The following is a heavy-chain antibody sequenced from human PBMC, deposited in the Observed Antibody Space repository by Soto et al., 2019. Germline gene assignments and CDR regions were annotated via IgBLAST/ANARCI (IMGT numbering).Heavy chain of an antibody. CDR2: ISYDGSNK. Sequence: QVQLVESGGGVVQPGRSLRLSCAASGFTFSSYAKHWVRQATAKGLEWVAVISYDGSNKYYADSVKGRFTISRDNSKNTLFLQMNSLRAEDTAVHYCARVGRLHYFDYWGQGTLVTVSS. J-gene: IGHJ4*02. CDR3: ARVGRLHYFDY. CDR1: GFTFSSYA. D-gene: IGHD4-17*01. V-gene: IGHV3-30-3*01.